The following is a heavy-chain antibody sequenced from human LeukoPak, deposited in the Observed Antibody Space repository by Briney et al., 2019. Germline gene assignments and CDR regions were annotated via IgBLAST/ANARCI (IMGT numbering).Heavy chain of an antibody. CDR3: AKDERAARSPYYFDY. Sequence: GGALRLSCAASGFTFSSYAMSWVRPAPGKGREWVSAISGSGGSTYYADSVKGRFTISRDNSQNTLYLQMNRLRAEDTAVYYCAKDERAARSPYYFDYWGQGTLVTVSS. V-gene: IGHV3-23*01. CDR1: GFTFSSYA. J-gene: IGHJ4*02. D-gene: IGHD6-13*01. CDR2: ISGSGGST.